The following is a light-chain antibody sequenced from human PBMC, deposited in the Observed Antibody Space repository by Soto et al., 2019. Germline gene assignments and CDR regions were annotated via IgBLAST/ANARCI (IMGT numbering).Light chain of an antibody. V-gene: IGKV4-1*01. CDR2: WAS. CDR1: QSVLYSSNNKNY. CDR3: QQYDSIPLT. Sequence: DIVMTQSPDSLAVSLGERATINCKSSQSVLYSSNNKNYLAWYQQKAGQPPKMLIYWASTRESGVPDRFSGSGSVTDFTLTSSSLQAEAVGVYYCQQYDSIPLTFGQGTRLEIK. J-gene: IGKJ5*01.